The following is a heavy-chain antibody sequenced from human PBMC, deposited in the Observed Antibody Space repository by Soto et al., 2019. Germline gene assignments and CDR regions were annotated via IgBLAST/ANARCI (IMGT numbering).Heavy chain of an antibody. J-gene: IGHJ6*02. CDR1: GGSISSYY. CDR2: IYTSGST. CDR3: AREWIGVDTARVGYYDYGMDV. Sequence: SKTLSLTCTDSGGSISSYYWSWIRQPAGKGLEWIGRIYTSGSTNYNPSLKSRVTMSVDTSKNQFSLKLSSVTAADTAVYYCAREWIGVDTARVGYYDYGMDVWGQGTTVTVSS. V-gene: IGHV4-4*07. D-gene: IGHD5-18*01.